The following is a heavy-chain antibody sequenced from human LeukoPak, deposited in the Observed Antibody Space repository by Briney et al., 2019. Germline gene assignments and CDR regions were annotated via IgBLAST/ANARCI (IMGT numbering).Heavy chain of an antibody. CDR3: ARLLLLWFGEPDY. CDR1: GGSISSSNYY. D-gene: IGHD3-10*01. Sequence: PSETLSLTCTVSGGSISSSNYYWGWIRQPPGQGLEWIGSIYYSGSTYYNPSLKSRVTISGDTSKNQFSLKLSSVTAADTAVYYCARLLLLWFGEPDYWGQGTVVTVSS. J-gene: IGHJ4*02. V-gene: IGHV4-39*01. CDR2: IYYSGST.